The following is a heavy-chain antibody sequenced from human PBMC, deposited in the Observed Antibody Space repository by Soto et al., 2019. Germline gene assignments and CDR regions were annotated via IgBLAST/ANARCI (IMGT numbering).Heavy chain of an antibody. V-gene: IGHV1-18*01. CDR1: GYTFTSYG. J-gene: IGHJ4*02. CDR2: IIAYNGNT. CDR3: ASAGYSSGWYSPIDY. D-gene: IGHD6-19*01. Sequence: ASVKVSCKASGYTFTSYGISWVRQAPGQGLEWMGWIIAYNGNTNYAQKLQGRVTMTTDTSTSTAYMELRSLRSDDTAVYYCASAGYSSGWYSPIDYWGQGTLVTVSS.